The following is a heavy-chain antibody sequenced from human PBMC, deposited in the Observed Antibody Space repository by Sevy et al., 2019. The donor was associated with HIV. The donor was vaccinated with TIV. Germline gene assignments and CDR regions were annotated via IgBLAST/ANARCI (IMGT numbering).Heavy chain of an antibody. D-gene: IGHD2-2*01. CDR3: ARAGGSTDWGIDV. V-gene: IGHV4-59*01. J-gene: IGHJ6*02. Sequence: SETLSLTCTVSGCSISSYYWKWIRQPPGKGLEWIGYMDYSGSSSYNPSLKGRVSISLDTSKNQFSLKLTSVTAADTAVYYCARAGGSTDWGIDVWGQGTTVTVS. CDR2: MDYSGSS. CDR1: GCSISSYY.